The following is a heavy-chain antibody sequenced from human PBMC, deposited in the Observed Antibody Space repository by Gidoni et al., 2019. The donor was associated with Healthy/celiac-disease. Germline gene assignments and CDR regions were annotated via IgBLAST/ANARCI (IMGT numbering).Heavy chain of an antibody. CDR3: ARESCSSTSCPYDY. J-gene: IGHJ4*02. CDR2: INPNSGGT. Sequence: QVQLVQSGAEVKKPGSSVKVSCKASGYTFTGYYMHWVRQAPGQGLEWMGWINPNSGGTNYAQKCQGRVTMTRDTSISTAYMELSRLRSDDTAGYYCARESCSSTSCPYDYWGQGTLVTVSS. CDR1: GYTFTGYY. D-gene: IGHD2-2*01. V-gene: IGHV1-2*02.